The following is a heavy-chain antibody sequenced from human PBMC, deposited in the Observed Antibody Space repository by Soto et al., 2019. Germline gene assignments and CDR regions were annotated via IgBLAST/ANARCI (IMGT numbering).Heavy chain of an antibody. J-gene: IGHJ4*02. CDR2: ISGSGGST. V-gene: IGHV3-23*01. CDR3: AQVRGVVALDGYFDC. Sequence: EVQLLESGGGLVQPGGSLRLACVASGFTFSSYARTWVRQAPGKGLEWVSGISGSGGSTYYADSVKGRFTISRDNSKNTLYLQMNSLRAEDTAVYFCAQVRGVVALDGYFDCWGQGTLVTVSS. D-gene: IGHD2-15*01. CDR1: GFTFSSYA.